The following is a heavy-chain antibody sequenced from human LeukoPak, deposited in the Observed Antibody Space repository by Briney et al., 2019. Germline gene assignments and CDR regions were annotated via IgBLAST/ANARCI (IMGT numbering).Heavy chain of an antibody. Sequence: ASVKVSCKASGYTFTGYYMHWVRQAPGQGLEWMGWINPNSGGTNYAQKFQGRVTMTRDTSISTAYMELSRLRSDDTAVYYCARVKVPAATFDYWGQGTLVTVSS. V-gene: IGHV1-2*02. CDR3: ARVKVPAATFDY. D-gene: IGHD2-2*01. J-gene: IGHJ4*02. CDR1: GYTFTGYY. CDR2: INPNSGGT.